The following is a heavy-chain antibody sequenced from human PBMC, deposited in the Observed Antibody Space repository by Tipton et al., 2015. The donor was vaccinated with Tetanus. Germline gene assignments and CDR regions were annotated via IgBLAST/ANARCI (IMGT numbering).Heavy chain of an antibody. V-gene: IGHV1-8*01. J-gene: IGHJ5*02. CDR3: AKDPASRGWFDP. Sequence: QLVQSGAEVKKPGASVKVSCKASGYTFTSYGINWVRQATGQGFDWMGWMNPNSGKTASAQKFQGRVTMTTNTSITTAYMELNRLRSEDTAVYYCAKDPASRGWFDPWGQGTLVSVSS. CDR2: MNPNSGKT. CDR1: GYTFTSYG.